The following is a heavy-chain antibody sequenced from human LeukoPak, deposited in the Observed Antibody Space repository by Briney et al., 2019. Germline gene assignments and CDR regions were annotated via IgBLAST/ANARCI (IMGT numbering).Heavy chain of an antibody. Sequence: SETLSLTCTVSGGSISSSNYYWGWIRQPPGKGLEWIGNIYYSGSTYYNPSLKSRVTISVDTSKNQFSLKLSSVTAADTAVYYCARAHYDILTGYSWPIDYWGQGTLVTVSS. CDR1: GGSISSSNYY. D-gene: IGHD3-9*01. CDR2: IYYSGST. CDR3: ARAHYDILTGYSWPIDY. V-gene: IGHV4-39*07. J-gene: IGHJ4*02.